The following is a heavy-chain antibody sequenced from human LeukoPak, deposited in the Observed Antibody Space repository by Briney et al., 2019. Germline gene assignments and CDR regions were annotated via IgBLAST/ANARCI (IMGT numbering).Heavy chain of an antibody. CDR1: GFTFSSYA. J-gene: IGHJ6*03. V-gene: IGHV3-23*01. D-gene: IGHD5-18*01. CDR2: ISGSGGST. CDR3: AKVLLGGIQYDYYYYMDV. Sequence: GSLRLSCAASGFTFSSYAMSWVRQAPGKGLEWVSAISGSGGSTYYADSVKGRFTISRDNSKNTLYLQMNSLRAEDTAVYYCAKVLLGGIQYDYYYYMDVWGKGTTVTVSS.